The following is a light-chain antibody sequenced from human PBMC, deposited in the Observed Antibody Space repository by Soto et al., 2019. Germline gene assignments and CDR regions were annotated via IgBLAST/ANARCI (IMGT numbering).Light chain of an antibody. Sequence: DIQMTQSPSSLSASVGDRVTITCRASQSISSYLNWYQQKPGKAPKLLIYAASSLQSGVPSSFSGSGSATDFTLTISSLQPEDFETYYCQQSYSTPYTFGQGTKLEIK. J-gene: IGKJ2*01. V-gene: IGKV1-39*01. CDR1: QSISSY. CDR3: QQSYSTPYT. CDR2: AAS.